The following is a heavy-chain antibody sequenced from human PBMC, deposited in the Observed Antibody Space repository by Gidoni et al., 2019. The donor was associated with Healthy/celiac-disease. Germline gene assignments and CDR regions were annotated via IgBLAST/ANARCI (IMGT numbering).Heavy chain of an antibody. CDR2: INPTRGGT. D-gene: IGHD6-13*01. CDR1: GYTFTGYY. V-gene: IGHV1-2*04. Sequence: QVQLVQSGAEVKKPGASVKVSCKASGYTFTGYYMPWVRQAPGQGLEGMGLINPTRGGTNYAQKFPGWVTMTRDTSISTAYMELSRLRSDDTAVYYCARGGASIAAAGSDWFDPWGQGTLVTVSS. J-gene: IGHJ5*02. CDR3: ARGGASIAAAGSDWFDP.